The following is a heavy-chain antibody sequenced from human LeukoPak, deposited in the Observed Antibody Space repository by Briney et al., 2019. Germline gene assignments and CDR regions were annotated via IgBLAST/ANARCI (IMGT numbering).Heavy chain of an antibody. J-gene: IGHJ6*03. CDR3: ARVNWYYYYYYMDV. CDR1: GGSFSGYY. CDR2: INHSGST. V-gene: IGHV4-34*01. Sequence: SGTLSLTCAVYGGSFSGYYWSWIRQPPGKGLEWIGEINHSGSTNYNPSLKSRVTISVDTSKNQFSLKLSSVTAADTAVYYCARVNWYYYYYYMDVWGKGTTVTVSS.